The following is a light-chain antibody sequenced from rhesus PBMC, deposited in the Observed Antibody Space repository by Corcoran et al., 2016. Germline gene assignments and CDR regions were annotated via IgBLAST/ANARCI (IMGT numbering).Light chain of an antibody. CDR2: DAS. CDR3: LQHNSYPLT. V-gene: IGKV1-28*03. Sequence: DIQMTQSPSSLSASVGDTVTITCRASQGISSYLNWFQQKPGKAPKLLIYDASNLESGVPSRSSGSGSGTDFTLTISSLQPEDFAAYYCLQHNSYPLTFGGGTKVEIK. CDR1: QGISSY. J-gene: IGKJ4*01.